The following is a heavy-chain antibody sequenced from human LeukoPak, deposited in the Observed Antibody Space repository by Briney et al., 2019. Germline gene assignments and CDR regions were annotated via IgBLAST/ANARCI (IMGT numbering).Heavy chain of an antibody. D-gene: IGHD2-15*01. J-gene: IGHJ5*02. V-gene: IGHV1-2*02. Sequence: ASVKVSCKATRYTFTGYYMHWVRQAPGQGLEWMGWINPNSGGTNYAQKFQGRVTMTRDTSISTAYMELSRLRSDDTAVYYCARFWVVAATNDNWFDPWGQGTLVTVSS. CDR3: ARFWVVAATNDNWFDP. CDR1: RYTFTGYY. CDR2: INPNSGGT.